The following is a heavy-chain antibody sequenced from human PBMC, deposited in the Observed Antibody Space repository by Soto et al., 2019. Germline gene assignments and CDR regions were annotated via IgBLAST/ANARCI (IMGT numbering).Heavy chain of an antibody. J-gene: IGHJ4*02. CDR1: GDSVSSNSSA. CDR3: ARDRFLYYYDSSGYPYYFDY. D-gene: IGHD3-22*01. CDR2: TYYRSKWYN. V-gene: IGHV6-1*01. Sequence: SQTLSLTCAISGDSVSSNSSAWNWISQSPSRGLEWLGRTYYRSKWYNDYAVSVKSRITINPDTSKNQFSLQLNSVTPEDTAVYYCARDRFLYYYDSSGYPYYFDYWGQGTLVTVSS.